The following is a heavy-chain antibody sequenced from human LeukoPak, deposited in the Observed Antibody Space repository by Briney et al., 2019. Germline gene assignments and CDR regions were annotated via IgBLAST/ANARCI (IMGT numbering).Heavy chain of an antibody. Sequence: ASVKVSCKASGYTFTNYGFSWVRQAPGQGLEWRGWIGVYNGKTENPQNLQGRVTMTTDTSPSTAYMELRSLTSDDTAVYYCARDIGVSQFDSWGQGTLVTVSS. J-gene: IGHJ4*02. D-gene: IGHD3-10*01. CDR2: IGVYNGKT. CDR1: GYTFTNYG. CDR3: ARDIGVSQFDS. V-gene: IGHV1-18*01.